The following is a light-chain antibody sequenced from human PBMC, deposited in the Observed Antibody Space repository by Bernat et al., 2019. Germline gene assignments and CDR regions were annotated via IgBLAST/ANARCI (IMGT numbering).Light chain of an antibody. CDR2: DFS. V-gene: IGLV2-14*01. CDR1: NSDVGGYDF. J-gene: IGLJ3*02. CDR3: TSYTSSTTRWL. Sequence: QSALTQPASVSGSPGQSITISCTGTNSDVGGYDFVSWYQQHPGKVPKLIIYDFSNRPSGVSNRFSGSQSGSTASLTLSGLQAEDEADYYCTSYTSSTTRWLFGGGTKLTVL.